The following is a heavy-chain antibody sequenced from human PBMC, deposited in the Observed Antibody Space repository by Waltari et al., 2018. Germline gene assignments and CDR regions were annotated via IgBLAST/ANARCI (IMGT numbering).Heavy chain of an antibody. V-gene: IGHV3-21*01. D-gene: IGHD3-9*01. Sequence: EVQLLESGGVLVKPGGSLRLSCAASGFTISSYIMNWVRLAPGKGLDWVSSISSSSSYIYYADSVKGRFTISRDNAKNSLYLQMNSLRAEDTAVYYCARAPSYYDILTGYSTIYYFDYWGQGTLVTVSS. CDR3: ARAPSYYDILTGYSTIYYFDY. J-gene: IGHJ4*02. CDR2: ISSSSSYI. CDR1: GFTISSYI.